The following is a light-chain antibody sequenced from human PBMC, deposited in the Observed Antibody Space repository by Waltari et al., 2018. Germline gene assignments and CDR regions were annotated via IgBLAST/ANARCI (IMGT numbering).Light chain of an antibody. J-gene: IGLJ3*02. CDR2: EVS. CDR3: SPYAGSNNLV. Sequence: QSALTQPPSASGSPGQSVTISCTGTSSDVVGYNYVSWHQQHPGKAPKHMIYEVSKRPSGVPVRFSCSLSGNTPSLSIAGLPAEDEADYYCSPYAGSNNLVFGGGNNLT. CDR1: SSDVVGYNY. V-gene: IGLV2-8*01.